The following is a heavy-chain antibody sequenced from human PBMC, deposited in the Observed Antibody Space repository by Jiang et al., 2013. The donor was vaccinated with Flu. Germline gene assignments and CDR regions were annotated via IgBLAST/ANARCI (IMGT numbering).Heavy chain of an antibody. Sequence: KPTQTLTLTCTFSGFSLSTYGVGVGWIRQPPGKALEWLALVYWDDDKRYSPSLKSRLTITRDTSRNQVVLTMTDMVPVDTATYFCAHKVSVNTFDFWGRGTLVTVSS. CDR1: GFSLSTYGVG. CDR3: AHKVSVNTFDF. D-gene: IGHD5/OR15-5a*01. V-gene: IGHV2-5*02. J-gene: IGHJ4*02. CDR2: VYWDDDK.